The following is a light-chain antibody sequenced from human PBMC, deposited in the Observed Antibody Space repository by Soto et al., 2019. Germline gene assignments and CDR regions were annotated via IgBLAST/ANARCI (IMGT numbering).Light chain of an antibody. CDR2: GAS. J-gene: IGKJ1*01. V-gene: IGKV3-20*01. Sequence: ESVLTQSPGTLSLSPGERATLSCRASQSVRSSFLAWYQLKPGQAPSLLIYGASSRATGIPDRFSGSGSGTDFTLTISRLEPEDFAVYYCQQYDSSPWTFGQGTKVEIK. CDR3: QQYDSSPWT. CDR1: QSVRSSF.